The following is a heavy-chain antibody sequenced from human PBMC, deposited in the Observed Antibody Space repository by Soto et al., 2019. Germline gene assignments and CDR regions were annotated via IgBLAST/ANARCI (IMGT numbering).Heavy chain of an antibody. CDR1: GGTFSSLA. V-gene: IGHV1-69*06. Sequence: VQLVQSGAEEKKPGSSVKVSCKASGGTFSSLAISWVRQAPGQGLEWMGGLVPVFGTANYAQKFQGRVTITADTSTSTSYMELGSLRSEDTAVYYCARSPGVFDYWGQGTLVTVSS. D-gene: IGHD3-10*01. J-gene: IGHJ4*02. CDR3: ARSPGVFDY. CDR2: LVPVFGTA.